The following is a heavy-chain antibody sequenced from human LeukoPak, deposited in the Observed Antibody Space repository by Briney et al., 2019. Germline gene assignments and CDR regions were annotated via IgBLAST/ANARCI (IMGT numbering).Heavy chain of an antibody. CDR3: ARRQAPEKYYDFWSGYSDAFDI. Sequence: SETLSLTCTVSGGSISSYYWSWIRQPPGKGLEWTGYIYYSGSTNYNPSLKSRVTISVDTSKNQFSLKLSSVTAADTAVYYCARRQAPEKYYDFWSGYSDAFDIWGQGTMVTVSS. D-gene: IGHD3-3*01. V-gene: IGHV4-59*01. CDR1: GGSISSYY. CDR2: IYYSGST. J-gene: IGHJ3*02.